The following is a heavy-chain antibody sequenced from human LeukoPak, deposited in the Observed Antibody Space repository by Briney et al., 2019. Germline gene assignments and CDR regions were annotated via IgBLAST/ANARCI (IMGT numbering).Heavy chain of an antibody. CDR2: INAGNGDT. D-gene: IGHD4-11*01. J-gene: IGHJ4*02. Sequence: ASVKVSCKASGYTFTSYAMHWVRQAPGQRLEWMGWINAGNGDTKYSQKFQGRVTITRDTSASTGYMELSSLRSEDTAVYYCGRDVRGMTTAYFDSWGQGTLVTVSS. CDR1: GYTFTSYA. V-gene: IGHV1-3*01. CDR3: GRDVRGMTTAYFDS.